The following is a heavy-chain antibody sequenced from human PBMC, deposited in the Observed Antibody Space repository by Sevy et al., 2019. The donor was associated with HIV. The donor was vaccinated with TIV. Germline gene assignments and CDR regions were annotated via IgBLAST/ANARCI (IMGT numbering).Heavy chain of an antibody. CDR3: ARDGLGGFAQTLDV. CDR2: ILYDESNK. J-gene: IGHJ6*02. D-gene: IGHD3-16*01. CDR1: GFSFSSYA. Sequence: GGSLRLSCAASGFSFSSYAMLWVRQAPGKGLDWVALILYDESNKYYADSVKGRFTISRDNAKNTLYLQMNSLRPEDTAVYYCARDGLGGFAQTLDVWGQGTTVTVSS. V-gene: IGHV3-30*04.